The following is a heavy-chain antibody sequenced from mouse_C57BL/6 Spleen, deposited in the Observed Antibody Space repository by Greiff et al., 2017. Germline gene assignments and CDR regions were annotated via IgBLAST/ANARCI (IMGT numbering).Heavy chain of an antibody. D-gene: IGHD2-4*01. J-gene: IGHJ2*01. Sequence: QVQLQQSGPELVKPGASVKISCKASGYAFSSSWMNWVKQRPGKGLEWIGRIYPGDGDTNYNGKFKGKATLTADKSSSTAYMQLSSLTSEDSAVYFCARDGDYDGFDYWGQGTTLTVSS. V-gene: IGHV1-82*01. CDR2: IYPGDGDT. CDR1: GYAFSSSW. CDR3: ARDGDYDGFDY.